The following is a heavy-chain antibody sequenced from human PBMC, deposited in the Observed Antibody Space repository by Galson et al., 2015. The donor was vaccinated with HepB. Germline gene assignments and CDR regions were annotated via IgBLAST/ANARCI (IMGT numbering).Heavy chain of an antibody. CDR1: GFAFSDSA. Sequence: SLRLSCAASGFAFSDSAMFWVRQASGKGLEWVGRIRSKPNNYATTYSASVKGRFTISRDDSKNTAYLQMNSLKTEDAAVYYCTRKFDYDDSSSPLDYWGQGTLVTVSS. V-gene: IGHV3-73*01. CDR3: TRKFDYDDSSSPLDY. CDR2: IRSKPNNYAT. D-gene: IGHD3-22*01. J-gene: IGHJ4*02.